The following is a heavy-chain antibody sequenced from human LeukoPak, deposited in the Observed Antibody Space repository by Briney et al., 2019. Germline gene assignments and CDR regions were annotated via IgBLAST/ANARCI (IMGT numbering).Heavy chain of an antibody. D-gene: IGHD2-21*01. V-gene: IGHV1-2*02. CDR2: VNPNGGGT. CDR1: GYTFAAYY. Sequence: ASVKVSCKASGYTFAAYYIHWVRQAPGQGLEWMGWVNPNGGGTNYAQKFKDRVTMTRDTSISTAYMELSSLQSDDTAGYYCAREGVGGAYGMDVWGQGTTVTVSS. J-gene: IGHJ6*02. CDR3: AREGVGGAYGMDV.